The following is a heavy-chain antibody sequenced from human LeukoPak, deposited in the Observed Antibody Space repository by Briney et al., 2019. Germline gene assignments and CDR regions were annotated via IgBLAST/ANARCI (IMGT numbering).Heavy chain of an antibody. Sequence: ASVKVSCKASGYTFTSYGISWVRQAPGQGLEWMGRIIPIFGTANYAQKFQGRVTITTDESTSTAYMELSGLRSEDTAVYYCARTVSSGWGVGSFDYWGQGTLVTVSS. CDR3: ARTVSSGWGVGSFDY. D-gene: IGHD6-19*01. J-gene: IGHJ4*02. CDR1: GYTFTSYG. CDR2: IIPIFGTA. V-gene: IGHV1-69*05.